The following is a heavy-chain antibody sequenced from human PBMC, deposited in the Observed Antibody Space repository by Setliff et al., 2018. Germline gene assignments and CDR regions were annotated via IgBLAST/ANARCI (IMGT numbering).Heavy chain of an antibody. D-gene: IGHD3-9*01. Sequence: SETLSLTCTVSGGSVTESFWSWIRQPAGRGLEWIGRMIVSGGADYNPSLKSRVTISRDTSTNQFSLNLNSVTAADTAVYYCAKERYFDWFFENWGQGTLVTVSS. CDR3: AKERYFDWFFEN. CDR1: GGSVTESF. J-gene: IGHJ4*02. V-gene: IGHV4-4*07. CDR2: MIVSGGA.